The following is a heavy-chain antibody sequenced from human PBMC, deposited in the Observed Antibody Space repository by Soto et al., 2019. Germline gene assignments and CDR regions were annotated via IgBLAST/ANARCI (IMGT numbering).Heavy chain of an antibody. CDR1: GYTLTELS. CDR3: ATDNVGANYFDY. Sequence: ASVKVSCKVSGYTLTELSMHWVRQAPGKGLEWMGGFDPEDGETIYAQKFQGRVTMTEDTSTDTAYMELSSLRSEDTTVYYCATDNVGANYFDYWGQGTLVTVSS. D-gene: IGHD1-26*01. J-gene: IGHJ4*02. CDR2: FDPEDGET. V-gene: IGHV1-24*01.